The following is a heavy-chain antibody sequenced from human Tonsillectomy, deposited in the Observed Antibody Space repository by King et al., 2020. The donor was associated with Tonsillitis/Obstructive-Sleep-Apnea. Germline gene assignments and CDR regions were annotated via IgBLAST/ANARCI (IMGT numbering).Heavy chain of an antibody. J-gene: IGHJ4*02. D-gene: IGHD5-12*01. V-gene: IGHV3-30*04. CDR1: GFTFSSYA. CDR3: AREGGYGPFDY. CDR2: ISYDGSKK. Sequence: VQLVESGGGVVQPGRSLRLSCAASGFTFSSYAMYWVRQAPGKGLEWVAVISYDGSKKYYADSVKGRFTISRDISKNTLYLQMNSLRAEDTAVYYCAREGGYGPFDYWGQGTLVTVSS.